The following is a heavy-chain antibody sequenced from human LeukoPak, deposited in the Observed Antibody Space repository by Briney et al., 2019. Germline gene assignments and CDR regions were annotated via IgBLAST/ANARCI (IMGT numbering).Heavy chain of an antibody. J-gene: IGHJ4*02. Sequence: GGSLRLSCTASGFTFGDYAMSWVRQAPGKGLEWVGFIRSKAYGGTTEYAASVKGRFTISRDDSKSIAYLQMNSLKTEDTAVYYCTRRNYYDSSGYYQRGRYYFDYWGQGTLVTVSS. CDR2: IRSKAYGGTT. V-gene: IGHV3-49*04. D-gene: IGHD3-22*01. CDR3: TRRNYYDSSGYYQRGRYYFDY. CDR1: GFTFGDYA.